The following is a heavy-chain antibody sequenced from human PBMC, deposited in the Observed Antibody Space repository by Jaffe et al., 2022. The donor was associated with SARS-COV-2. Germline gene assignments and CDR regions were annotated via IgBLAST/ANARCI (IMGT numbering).Heavy chain of an antibody. CDR1: GFTVSSNY. Sequence: EVQLVESGGGLVQPGGSLRLSCAASGFTVSSNYMSWVRQAPGKGLEWVSVIYSGGSTYYADSVKGRFTISRHNSKNTLYLQMNSLRAEDTAVYYCARVRYYGEADAFDIWGQGTMVTVSS. D-gene: IGHD3-10*01. J-gene: IGHJ3*02. CDR2: IYSGGST. CDR3: ARVRYYGEADAFDI. V-gene: IGHV3-53*04.